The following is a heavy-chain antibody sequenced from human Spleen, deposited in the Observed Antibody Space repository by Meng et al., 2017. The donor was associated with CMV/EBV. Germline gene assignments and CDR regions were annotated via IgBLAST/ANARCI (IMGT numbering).Heavy chain of an antibody. D-gene: IGHD3-3*01. CDR1: SVSNSNYY. J-gene: IGHJ5*02. Sequence: SVSNSNYYWTWLRQPPGKKLEWLGYIFYSGSVNYSPSLKSRITVSLDTSKNRFSLRLSSVTAADTAVYYCARAEYDFWSGYLNWFDTWGQGTLVTVSS. V-gene: IGHV4-61*01. CDR2: IFYSGSV. CDR3: ARAEYDFWSGYLNWFDT.